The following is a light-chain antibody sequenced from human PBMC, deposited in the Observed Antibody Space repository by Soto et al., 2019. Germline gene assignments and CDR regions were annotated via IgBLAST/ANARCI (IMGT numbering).Light chain of an antibody. Sequence: PGDRATLSCRASQSVSRSYLGWYQQKPGQAPRLLLYGASTRATGIPVRFSGSGFGTEFTLTISSLQSEDFAVYYCQQYKNWPLFGQGTRLETK. CDR3: QQYKNWPL. J-gene: IGKJ5*01. CDR1: QSVSRSY. V-gene: IGKV3-15*01. CDR2: GAS.